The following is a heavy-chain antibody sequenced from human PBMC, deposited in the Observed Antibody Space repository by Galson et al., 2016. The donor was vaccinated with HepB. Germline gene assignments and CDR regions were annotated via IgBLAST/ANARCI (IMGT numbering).Heavy chain of an antibody. Sequence: SLRLSCAASGFTFSSYSMNWIRQAPGKGLEWVSSISSSSSYIYYADSVKGRFTISRDNAKNSLYLQMNSLRAEDTAVYYCARDLSALAGDYVYYFDYWGQGTLVTVSS. J-gene: IGHJ4*02. CDR2: ISSSSSYI. CDR1: GFTFSSYS. CDR3: ARDLSALAGDYVYYFDY. V-gene: IGHV3-21*06. D-gene: IGHD4-17*01.